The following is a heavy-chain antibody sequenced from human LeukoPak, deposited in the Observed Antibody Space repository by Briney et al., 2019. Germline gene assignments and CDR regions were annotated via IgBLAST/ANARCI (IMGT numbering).Heavy chain of an antibody. D-gene: IGHD5-12*01. J-gene: IGHJ4*02. CDR2: ISSNGGST. CDR3: EMAISGYDPQRCDF. Sequence: GGSLRLSCSASGFTLSSYAMHWVRQAPGKRLKYVSAISSNGGSTYYADPVRGRFTISQDNSKNTLYLQMSSERREDGAVYYCEMAISGYDPQRCDFGGQGTLVSVSS. V-gene: IGHV3-64D*09. CDR1: GFTLSSYA.